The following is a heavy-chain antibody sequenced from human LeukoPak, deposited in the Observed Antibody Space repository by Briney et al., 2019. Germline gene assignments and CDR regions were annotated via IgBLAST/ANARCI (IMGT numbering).Heavy chain of an antibody. CDR3: ARDRAVKARIGGMDV. D-gene: IGHD3-16*01. J-gene: IGHJ6*02. Sequence: KAGGSLRLSCAASGFFFSGYSINWVRQAPGKGLEWVSYISESSSHTYYVDSVKGRFTISRDNAKNSLYLQMSSLRAEDTGIYYCARDRAVKARIGGMDVWGQGTTVIVSS. CDR2: ISESSSHT. V-gene: IGHV3-21*06. CDR1: GFFFSGYS.